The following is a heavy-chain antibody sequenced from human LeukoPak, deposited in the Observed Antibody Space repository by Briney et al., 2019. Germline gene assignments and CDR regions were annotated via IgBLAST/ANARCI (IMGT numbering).Heavy chain of an antibody. CDR3: ARDSGGGVVAATPAFDY. CDR2: ISGSGGST. Sequence: PGGSLRLSCAASGFTFSSYWMSWVRQAPGKGLEWVSVISGSGGSTYYADSVKGRFTISRDNAKNSLYLQMNSLRAEDTAVYYCARDSGGGVVAATPAFDYWGQGTLVTVSS. D-gene: IGHD2-15*01. J-gene: IGHJ4*02. V-gene: IGHV3-23*01. CDR1: GFTFSSYW.